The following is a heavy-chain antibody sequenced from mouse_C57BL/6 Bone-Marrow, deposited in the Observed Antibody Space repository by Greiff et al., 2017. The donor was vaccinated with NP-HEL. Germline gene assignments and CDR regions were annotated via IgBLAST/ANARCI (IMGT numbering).Heavy chain of an antibody. V-gene: IGHV1-54*01. Sequence: VQLQQYGAELVRPGTSVKVSCKASGYAFTNYLIEWVKQRPGQGLEWIGVINPGSGGTNYNEKFKGKATLTADKSSSTAYMQLSSLTSEDSAVYFCARTTNWKYYFDYWGQGTTLTVSS. J-gene: IGHJ2*01. CDR1: GYAFTNYL. CDR3: ARTTNWKYYFDY. D-gene: IGHD4-1*01. CDR2: INPGSGGT.